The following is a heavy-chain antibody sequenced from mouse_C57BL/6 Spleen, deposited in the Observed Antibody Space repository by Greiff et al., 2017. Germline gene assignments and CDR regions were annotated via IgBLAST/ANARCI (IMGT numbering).Heavy chain of an antibody. Sequence: QVQLQQSGAELARPGASVKLSCKASGYTFTSYGISWVKQRTGQGLEWIGEIYPRSGNTYYNEKFKGKATLTADKSSSTAYMELRSLTSEDSAVYFCARQLRSYAMDYWGQGTSVTVSA. CDR1: GYTFTSYG. D-gene: IGHD3-2*02. J-gene: IGHJ4*01. CDR3: ARQLRSYAMDY. CDR2: IYPRSGNT. V-gene: IGHV1-81*01.